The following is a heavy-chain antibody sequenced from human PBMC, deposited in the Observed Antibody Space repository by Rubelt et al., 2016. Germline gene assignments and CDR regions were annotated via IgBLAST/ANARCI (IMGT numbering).Heavy chain of an antibody. V-gene: IGHV1-18*01. D-gene: IGHD3-10*01. CDR2: ISAYNGNT. J-gene: IGHJ4*02. CDR1: GYNFTTYG. Sequence: QVQLVQSGAGVKKPGASMKVSCKASGYNFTTYGIHWVRQAPGQGLAWMGWISAYNGNTNYAQKLQGRVTMTRDTSISTAYMDLSRLGSDDTAVYYCARDLDVSGSYYLPSDYWGQGTLVTVSS. CDR3: ARDLDVSGSYYLPSDY.